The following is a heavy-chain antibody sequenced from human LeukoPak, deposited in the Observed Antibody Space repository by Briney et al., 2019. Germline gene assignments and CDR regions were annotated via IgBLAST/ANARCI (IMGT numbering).Heavy chain of an antibody. D-gene: IGHD4-17*01. V-gene: IGHV3-53*01. CDR3: ARSPDYGDPYWYFDL. CDR1: GFTVSSNY. Sequence: GGSLRLSCAACGFTVSSNYMSWVRQAPGKGLEWVSVIYRGGSTHYAGSVEGRFTISRDKSKNTVYLQLNSLRAEDTAVYYCARSPDYGDPYWYFDLWGRGTLVTVSS. CDR2: IYRGGST. J-gene: IGHJ2*01.